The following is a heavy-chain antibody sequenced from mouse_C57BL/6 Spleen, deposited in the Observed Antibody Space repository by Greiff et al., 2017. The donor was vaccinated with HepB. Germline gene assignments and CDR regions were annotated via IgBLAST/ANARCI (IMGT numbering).Heavy chain of an antibody. D-gene: IGHD1-1*01. J-gene: IGHJ1*03. CDR3: ARDPLLYYGSSYGYFDV. V-gene: IGHV5-4*01. CDR1: GFTFSSYA. Sequence: EVKLMESGGGLVKPGGSLKLSCAASGFTFSSYAMSWVRQTPEKRLEWVATISDGGSYTYYPDNVKGRFTISRDNAKNNLYLQMSHLKSEDTAMYYCARDPLLYYGSSYGYFDVWGTGTTVTVSS. CDR2: ISDGGSYT.